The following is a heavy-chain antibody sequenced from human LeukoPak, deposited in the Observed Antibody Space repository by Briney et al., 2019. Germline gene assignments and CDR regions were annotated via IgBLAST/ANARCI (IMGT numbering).Heavy chain of an antibody. J-gene: IGHJ4*02. CDR1: GGTFSSYA. V-gene: IGHV1-69*04. D-gene: IGHD6-19*01. Sequence: SVKVSCKASGGTFSSYAISWVRQAPGQGLEWMGRIIPILGIANYAQKFQGRVTITADKFTSTAYMELSSLRSEDTAVYYCARGAVAGTTPGDYWGQGTLVTVSS. CDR2: IIPILGIA. CDR3: ARGAVAGTTPGDY.